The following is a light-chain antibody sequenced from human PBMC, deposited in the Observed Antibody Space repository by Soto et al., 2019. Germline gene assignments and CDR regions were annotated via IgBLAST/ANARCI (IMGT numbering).Light chain of an antibody. J-gene: IGKJ1*01. CDR2: KPS. CDR1: QSISSW. V-gene: IGKV1-5*03. Sequence: DIQMTQSPSTLSASVGDRVTITCRASQSISSWLAWYQQKPGKAPKLLIYKPSTLESGVPSRFSGSASGTEFTLTISSMQPDDFATSYCQQYNGYGSWTFGQGTKVEIK. CDR3: QQYNGYGSWT.